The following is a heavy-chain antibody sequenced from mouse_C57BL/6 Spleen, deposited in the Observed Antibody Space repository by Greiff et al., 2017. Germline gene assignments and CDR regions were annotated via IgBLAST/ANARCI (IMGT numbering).Heavy chain of an antibody. V-gene: IGHV1-64*01. CDR2: IHPNSGST. D-gene: IGHD1-1*01. J-gene: IGHJ1*03. Sequence: QVQLQQPGAELVKPGASVKLSCKASGYTFTSYWMHWVKQRPGQGLEWIGMIHPNSGSTNYNEKFKSKATLTVDKSSSTAYMQLSSLTSEDSAVYYCARLGTTVVADWYCDVWGTGTTVTVSS. CDR3: ARLGTTVVADWYCDV. CDR1: GYTFTSYW.